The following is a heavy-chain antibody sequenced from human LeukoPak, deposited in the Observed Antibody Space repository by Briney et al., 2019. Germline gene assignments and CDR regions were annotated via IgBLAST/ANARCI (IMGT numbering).Heavy chain of an antibody. J-gene: IGHJ6*02. Sequence: GASVKLSCTASGFTFNDYAMNWVRQAPGKGLEWMSRISGDGGSTDYAENVQGRFTITRDNSKNSVYLQMNSLRTEDTALYYCAKVRGPDYYYYSMDVWGQGTKVTVSS. CDR2: ISGDGGST. CDR3: AKVRGPDYYYYSMDV. CDR1: GFTFNDYA. D-gene: IGHD3-10*01. V-gene: IGHV3-43*02.